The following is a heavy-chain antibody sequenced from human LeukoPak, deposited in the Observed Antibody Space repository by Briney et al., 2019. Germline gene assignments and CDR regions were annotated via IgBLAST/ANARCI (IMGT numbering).Heavy chain of an antibody. CDR2: VNHSGST. V-gene: IGHV4-34*01. CDR3: ARRRLMHDSSGYTRAAFDI. Sequence: SETLSLTCAVYGGSFSGYYWSWIRQPPGKGLEWIGEVNHSGSTNYNPSLKSRVTISVDTSKNQFSLKLSSVTAADTAVYYCARRRLMHDSSGYTRAAFDIWGQGTMVTVSS. D-gene: IGHD3-22*01. CDR1: GGSFSGYY. J-gene: IGHJ3*02.